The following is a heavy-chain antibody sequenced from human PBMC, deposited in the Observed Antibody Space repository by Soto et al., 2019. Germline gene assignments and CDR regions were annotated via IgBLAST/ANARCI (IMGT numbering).Heavy chain of an antibody. Sequence: QVQLKESGPGLVRPSGTVSLTCAVSGLSISSDDWWSWVRQPPGKGLEWIGEIHHSGSTNYNPSLKSRVTMSVVPSKDLFSLTMNSVTAADTAFYYCARDQGSHAGYWGQGTLVSVSS. V-gene: IGHV4-4*02. CDR3: ARDQGSHAGY. CDR1: GLSISSDDW. J-gene: IGHJ4*02. D-gene: IGHD6-13*01. CDR2: IHHSGST.